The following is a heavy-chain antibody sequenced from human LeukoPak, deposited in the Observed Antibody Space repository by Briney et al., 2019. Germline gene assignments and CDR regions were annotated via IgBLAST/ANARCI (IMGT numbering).Heavy chain of an antibody. D-gene: IGHD3-22*01. V-gene: IGHV3-15*04. J-gene: IGHJ4*02. CDR1: GFTLNNVW. Sequence: PGGSLRLSCAASGFTLNNVWMNWVRQAPGKGLEWVGRIESKTDSGTTDYAAPVKGRFTISRDDSKNTLFLQMNSLKTEDTAVYYCSTERRYYDNFDYWGQGVLVTVSS. CDR2: IESKTDSGTT. CDR3: STERRYYDNFDY.